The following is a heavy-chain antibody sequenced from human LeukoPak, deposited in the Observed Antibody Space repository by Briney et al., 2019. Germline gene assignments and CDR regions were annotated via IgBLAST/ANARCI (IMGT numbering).Heavy chain of an antibody. Sequence: ASVKVSCKASGYTFTGYYMHWVRQAPGQGLEWMGWINPNGGGTNYAQKFQGWVTMTRDTSISTAYMELSRLRSDDTAVYYCARSEPYYYYYGMDVWGQGTTVTVSS. CDR1: GYTFTGYY. CDR3: ARSEPYYYYYGMDV. CDR2: INPNGGGT. V-gene: IGHV1-2*04. J-gene: IGHJ6*02.